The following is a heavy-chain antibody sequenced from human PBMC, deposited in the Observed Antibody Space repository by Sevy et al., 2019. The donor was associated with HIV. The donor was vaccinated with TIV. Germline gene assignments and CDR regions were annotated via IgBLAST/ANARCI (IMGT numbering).Heavy chain of an antibody. Sequence: SETLSLTCSVSGDSINSGDYYWNWIRQSPGKGLEWIGYFFYSDSPHYNPSLKGRVTISADMSENQVSLKLSSVTAAESAVYYCARGQNFDSASFDYWGQGTLVTVSS. CDR1: GDSINSGDYY. CDR3: ARGQNFDSASFDY. V-gene: IGHV4-30-4*01. CDR2: FFYSDSP. D-gene: IGHD5-18*01. J-gene: IGHJ4*02.